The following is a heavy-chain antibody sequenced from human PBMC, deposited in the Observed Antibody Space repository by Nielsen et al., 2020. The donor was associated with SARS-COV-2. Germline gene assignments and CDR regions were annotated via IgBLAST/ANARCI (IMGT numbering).Heavy chain of an antibody. Sequence: GGSLRLSCAASGFTFSSYSMNWVRQAPGKGPEWVSSISSSSSYIYYADSVKGRFTISRDNAKNSLYLQMNSLRAEDTAVYYCARGMGGYPRGYWGQGTLVTVSS. CDR1: GFTFSSYS. D-gene: IGHD1-26*01. J-gene: IGHJ4*02. CDR3: ARGMGGYPRGY. V-gene: IGHV3-21*01. CDR2: ISSSSSYI.